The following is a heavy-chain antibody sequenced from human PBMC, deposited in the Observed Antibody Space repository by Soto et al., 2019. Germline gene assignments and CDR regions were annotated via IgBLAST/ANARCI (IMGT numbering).Heavy chain of an antibody. CDR3: ARLVGATSWFDP. V-gene: IGHV3-48*03. J-gene: IGHJ5*02. Sequence: EVQLVESGGGLVQPGGSLRLSCAASGFTFSSYEMNWVRQAPGKGLEWVSYISSSGSTIYYADSVKGRFTISRDNAKNSLYLQMHSLRAEDTAVYYCARLVGATSWFDPWGQGTLVTVSS. CDR1: GFTFSSYE. D-gene: IGHD1-26*01. CDR2: ISSSGSTI.